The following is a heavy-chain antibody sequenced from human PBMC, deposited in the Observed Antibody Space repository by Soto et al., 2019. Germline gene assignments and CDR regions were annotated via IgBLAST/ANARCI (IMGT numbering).Heavy chain of an antibody. Sequence: PSETLTLTCNVSGGSISSGDYSWSWVRQSPGKGLEWIGHIYNSGITYYNPSLKSRVVISIDTSRNQFSLRLNSLTAADRAVYFCARGVTVFGLVSRLWFDPWGQGTVVTVSS. J-gene: IGHJ5*02. V-gene: IGHV4-30-4*01. CDR1: GGSISSGDYS. CDR2: IYNSGIT. CDR3: ARGVTVFGLVSRLWFDP. D-gene: IGHD3-3*01.